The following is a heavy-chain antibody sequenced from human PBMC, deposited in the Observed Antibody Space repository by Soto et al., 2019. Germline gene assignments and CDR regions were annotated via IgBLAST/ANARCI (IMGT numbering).Heavy chain of an antibody. CDR1: GYTFSSYY. CDR3: ARAGTGHNSGWTSELGY. CDR2: INPSGVKT. V-gene: IGHV1-46*01. Sequence: QVQLVQSGAELRKPGASVKVSCKASGYTFSSYYVHWVRQAPGQGLEWMGLINPSGVKTTYAQKFQGRVTMTRDTATTTVYMELSGLRSEDTAVYYCARAGTGHNSGWTSELGYWGQGILVTVSS. D-gene: IGHD5-12*01. J-gene: IGHJ4*02.